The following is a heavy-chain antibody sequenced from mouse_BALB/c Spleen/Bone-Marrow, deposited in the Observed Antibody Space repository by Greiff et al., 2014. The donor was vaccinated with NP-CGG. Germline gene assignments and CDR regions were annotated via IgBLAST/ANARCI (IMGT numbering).Heavy chain of an antibody. J-gene: IGHJ3*01. Sequence: QVQLQQSGAELVRPGASVTLSCKASGYTFTDYEMHWVKQTPVHGLEWIGAIDPETVGTAYNQKFKGKATLTADKSSSTAYMELRSLTSEDSAVYYCTRRTGDPYWGQGTLVTVSA. CDR3: TRRTGDPY. CDR2: IDPETVGT. D-gene: IGHD4-1*01. V-gene: IGHV1-15*01. CDR1: GYTFTDYE.